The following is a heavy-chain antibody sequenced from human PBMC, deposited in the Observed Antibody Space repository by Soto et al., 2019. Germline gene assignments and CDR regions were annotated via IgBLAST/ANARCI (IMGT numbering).Heavy chain of an antibody. J-gene: IGHJ6*02. V-gene: IGHV3-15*01. Sequence: GGSLRLSCAASGFTFSNAWMSWVRQAPGKGLEWVGRIKSKTDGGTTDYAAPVKGRFTISRDDSKNTLYLQMNSLKTEDTAVYYCTKDEIIEYYYYGMDVWGQGTTVTVSS. CDR3: TKDEIIEYYYYGMDV. CDR2: IKSKTDGGTT. CDR1: GFTFSNAW.